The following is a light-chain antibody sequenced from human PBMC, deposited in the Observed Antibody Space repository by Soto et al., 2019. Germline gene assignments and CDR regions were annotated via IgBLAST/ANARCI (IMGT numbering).Light chain of an antibody. CDR1: QSVSSN. CDR3: QQYNNWPPYT. J-gene: IGKJ2*01. Sequence: EIVMTQSPATLSVSPGERATLSCRASQSVSSNLAWYQQKPGQAPRLLIYDASTRATGIPARFSGSGSGTELPLTISILQSEDFAVYYCQQYNNWPPYTFGQGTKLEIK. CDR2: DAS. V-gene: IGKV3-15*01.